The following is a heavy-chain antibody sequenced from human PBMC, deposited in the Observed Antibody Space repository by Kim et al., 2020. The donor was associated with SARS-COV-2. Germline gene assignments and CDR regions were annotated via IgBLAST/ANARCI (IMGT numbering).Heavy chain of an antibody. J-gene: IGHJ6*02. CDR1: GYIFSDYY. CDR3: TRSFPDYYSSGLDV. CDR2: INPDSGST. V-gene: IGHV1-2*06. D-gene: IGHD2-21*02. Sequence: ASVKVSCKASGYIFSDYYIHWVRHAPGQGLEWMGRINPDSGSTNYAQKFQGRVTLTRDTSNTTAYMELSSLRSDDTATYYCTRSFPDYYSSGLDVWGQGTAVTVSS.